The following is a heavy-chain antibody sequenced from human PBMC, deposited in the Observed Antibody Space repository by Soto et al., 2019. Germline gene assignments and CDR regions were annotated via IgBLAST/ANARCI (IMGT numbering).Heavy chain of an antibody. CDR2: TYYRSKWYN. Sequence: SQTLSLTCAISGDSVSSNSAAWNWIRQSPSRGLEWLGRTYYRSKWYNDYTVSVKSRITINPDTSKNQFSLQLNSVTPEDTAVYYCARDQGVAAAGITWFDPWGQGSLVTVSS. CDR3: ARDQGVAAAGITWFDP. V-gene: IGHV6-1*01. CDR1: GDSVSSNSAA. J-gene: IGHJ5*02. D-gene: IGHD6-13*01.